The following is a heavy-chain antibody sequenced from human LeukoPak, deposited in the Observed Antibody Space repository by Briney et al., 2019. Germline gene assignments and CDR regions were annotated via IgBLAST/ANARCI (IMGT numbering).Heavy chain of an antibody. D-gene: IGHD3-3*01. V-gene: IGHV4-38-2*01. CDR2: IYHSGST. CDR3: ARVIGITIFGVVMVPWFDP. Sequence: SETLSLTCAVSGYSISSGYYWGWIRQPPGKGLEWIGSIYHSGSTYYNPSLESRVTMSVDTSKNQFSLKLSSVTAADTAVYYCARVIGITIFGVVMVPWFDPWGQGTLVTVSS. J-gene: IGHJ5*02. CDR1: GYSISSGYY.